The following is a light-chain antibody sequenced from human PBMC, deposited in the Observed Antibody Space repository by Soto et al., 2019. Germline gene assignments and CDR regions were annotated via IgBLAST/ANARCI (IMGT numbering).Light chain of an antibody. J-gene: IGKJ5*01. CDR2: DAS. V-gene: IGKV3-11*01. CDR3: QQRSHWPQIT. CDR1: QSVSSY. Sequence: EIVLTQSPATLSLSPGERATLSCRASQSVSSYLAWYQQKPGQAPRLLIYDASNRATGIPARFSGRGSGTDFTLTISRLEPEAFAVYFCQQRSHWPQITFGQGTR.